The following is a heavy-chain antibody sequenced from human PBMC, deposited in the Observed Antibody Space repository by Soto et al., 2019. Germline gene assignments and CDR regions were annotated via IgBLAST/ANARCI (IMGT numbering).Heavy chain of an antibody. V-gene: IGHV3-23*01. J-gene: IGHJ6*02. CDR1: GFTFSSYV. CDR2: ISGSGGST. D-gene: IGHD6-19*01. Sequence: EVQLLESGGGLVQPGGSLRLSCAASGFTFSSYVMSWVRQAPGKGLEWVSAISGSGGSTYYADSVKGRFTISRDNSKNTLHLQMNSLRAEDTAVYYCAKRGQWLVRAPYYYYGMDVWGQGTTVTVSS. CDR3: AKRGQWLVRAPYYYYGMDV.